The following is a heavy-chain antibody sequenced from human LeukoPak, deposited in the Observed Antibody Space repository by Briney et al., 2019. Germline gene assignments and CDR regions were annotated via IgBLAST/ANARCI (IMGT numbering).Heavy chain of an antibody. J-gene: IGHJ4*02. CDR1: GGSISSGSYS. CDR2: IYPRGST. Sequence: SETLSLTCAVSGGSISSGSYSWSWIRQPPGKGLEWIGYIYPRGSTYYNPSLKSRVILSLDKSANEFSLNLSSVTAADTAVYYCARFSPRAMGNYLDFWGQGTLVTVSS. V-gene: IGHV4-30-2*01. D-gene: IGHD7-27*01. CDR3: ARFSPRAMGNYLDF.